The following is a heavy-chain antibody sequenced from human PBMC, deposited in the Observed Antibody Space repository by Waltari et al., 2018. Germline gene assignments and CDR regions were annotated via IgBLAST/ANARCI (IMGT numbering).Heavy chain of an antibody. V-gene: IGHV3-74*01. CDR1: PFTFSTKW. J-gene: IGHJ4*02. CDR3: EARLHDSSDYLFDY. Sequence: EVQVEESGGGLVQPGGSLRLSCAAPPFTFSTKWIHWGRQAPGKGLVWISRIKLDGSGISYAESVKGRFTISRDNAKRTVYLQMNSLRAEDTAVYYCEARLHDSSDYLFDYWGQGTLVTVSS. D-gene: IGHD3-22*01. CDR2: IKLDGSGI.